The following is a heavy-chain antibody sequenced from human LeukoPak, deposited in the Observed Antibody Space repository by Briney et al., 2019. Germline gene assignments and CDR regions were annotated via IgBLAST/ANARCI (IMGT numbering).Heavy chain of an antibody. CDR1: GGTFSSYA. Sequence: SVKVSCKASGGTFSSYAISWVRQAPGQGLEWMGRIIPILGIANYAQKFQGRVTITADKSTSTAYMELSSLRSEDTAAYYCAREPHGELPGWYWGQGTLVTVSS. V-gene: IGHV1-69*04. J-gene: IGHJ4*02. D-gene: IGHD2-15*01. CDR2: IIPILGIA. CDR3: AREPHGELPGWY.